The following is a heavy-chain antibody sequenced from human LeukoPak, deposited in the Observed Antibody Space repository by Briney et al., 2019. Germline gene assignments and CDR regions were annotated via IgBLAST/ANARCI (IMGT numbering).Heavy chain of an antibody. V-gene: IGHV3-21*01. CDR3: AELGITMIGGV. D-gene: IGHD3-10*02. CDR1: GFTFSSYS. Sequence: GGSLRLSCAASGFTFSSYSMNWVRQAPGKGLEWVSSISSSSSYIYYAGSVKGRLTISPDNAKNSLYLQMNSLRAEDTAVYYCAELGITMIGGVWGKGTTVTISS. J-gene: IGHJ6*04. CDR2: ISSSSSYI.